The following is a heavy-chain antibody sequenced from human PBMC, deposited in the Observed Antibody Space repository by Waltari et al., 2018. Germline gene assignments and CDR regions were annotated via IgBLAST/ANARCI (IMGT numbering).Heavy chain of an antibody. CDR3: ARWDVWGYFFDY. J-gene: IGHJ4*02. Sequence: EVQLVESGGGLVKPGGSLRLSCAASGFTFGSYDMNWVHQAPGKGLEWVSSISTSSNYIYYADSVKGRFTISRDNAKSSLYLQMNSLRAEDTAVYYCARWDVWGYFFDYWGQGTLVTVSS. CDR2: ISTSSNYI. V-gene: IGHV3-21*01. CDR1: GFTFGSYD. D-gene: IGHD7-27*01.